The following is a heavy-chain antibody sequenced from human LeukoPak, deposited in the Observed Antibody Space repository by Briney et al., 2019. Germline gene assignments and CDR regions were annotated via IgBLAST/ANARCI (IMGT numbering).Heavy chain of an antibody. CDR3: AKDAHYCSGGSCYPDWYFDL. D-gene: IGHD2-15*01. V-gene: IGHV3-30*18. J-gene: IGHJ2*01. CDR2: ISYDGSNK. CDR1: GFTFSSYG. Sequence: GRSLRLSCAASGFTFSSYGMYWVRQAPGKGLEWVAVISYDGSNKYYADSVKGRFTISRDNSKNTLYLQMNSLRAEDTAVYYCAKDAHYCSGGSCYPDWYFDLWGRGTLVTVSS.